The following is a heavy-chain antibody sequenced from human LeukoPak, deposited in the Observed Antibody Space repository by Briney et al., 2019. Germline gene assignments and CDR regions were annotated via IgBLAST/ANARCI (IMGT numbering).Heavy chain of an antibody. CDR2: INHSGST. CDR1: GGSFSGYY. D-gene: IGHD3-10*01. CDR3: ARGRRRVIPDY. Sequence: PSETLSLTCAVYGGSFSGYYWSWIRQPPGKGLEWIGEINHSGSTNYNPSLKSRVTISVDTSKNQFSLKLSSVTAADTAVYYCARGRRRVIPDYWGQGTLVTVSS. J-gene: IGHJ4*02. V-gene: IGHV4-34*01.